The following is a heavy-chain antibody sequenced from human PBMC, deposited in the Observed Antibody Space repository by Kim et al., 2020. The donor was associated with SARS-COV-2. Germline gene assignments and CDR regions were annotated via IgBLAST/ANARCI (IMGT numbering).Heavy chain of an antibody. CDR1: GYTFTGYY. D-gene: IGHD3-22*01. V-gene: IGHV1-2*02. CDR2: INPNSGGT. J-gene: IGHJ3*02. Sequence: ASVKVSCKASGYTFTGYYMHWVRQAPGQGLEWMGWINPNSGGTNYAQKFQGRVTMTRDTSISTAYMELSRLRSDDTAVYYCARDFELADYYDSSGYSARNAFDIWGQGTMVTVSS. CDR3: ARDFELADYYDSSGYSARNAFDI.